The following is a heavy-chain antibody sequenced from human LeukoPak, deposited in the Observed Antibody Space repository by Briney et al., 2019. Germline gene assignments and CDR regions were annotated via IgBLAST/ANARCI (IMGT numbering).Heavy chain of an antibody. V-gene: IGHV3-53*05. CDR2: LYSGGNT. J-gene: IGHJ3*02. CDR1: GFTVSSNY. D-gene: IGHD5-24*01. CDR3: ARESVEMATISPGAFDI. Sequence: GGSLRLSSAASGFTVSSNYMSWVRQAPGKGLEWVSVLYSGGNTYYADSVKGRFTISRDNSKNTLYLQMNSLRAEDTAVYYCARESVEMATISPGAFDIWGQGTVVTVSS.